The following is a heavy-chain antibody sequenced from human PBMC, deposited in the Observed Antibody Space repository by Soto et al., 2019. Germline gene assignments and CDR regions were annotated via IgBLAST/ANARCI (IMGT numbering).Heavy chain of an antibody. D-gene: IGHD6-19*01. CDR2: ISGSGGST. Sequence: GGSMRLSCAASGFTFRSYARSWVRQAPGKGLEWVSAISGSGGSTYYADSVKGRFTISRDNSKNTLYLQMNSLRAEDTAVYYCAKRYKQWLPIDYWGQGTLVTVSS. V-gene: IGHV3-23*01. CDR1: GFTFRSYA. J-gene: IGHJ4*02. CDR3: AKRYKQWLPIDY.